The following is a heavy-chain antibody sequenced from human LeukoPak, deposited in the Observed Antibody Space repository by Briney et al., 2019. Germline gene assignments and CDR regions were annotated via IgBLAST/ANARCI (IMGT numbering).Heavy chain of an antibody. V-gene: IGHV4-59*11. Sequence: SETLSLTCTVSGDSITSHSWSWIRLPPGKGLEWIGYIHSSGSTSYSPSLESRVTITRDTSKNQFSLKLSSVTAADTAVYYCARENTMVRGAFDAFDIWGQGTMVTVSS. CDR1: GDSITSHS. D-gene: IGHD3-10*01. J-gene: IGHJ3*02. CDR3: ARENTMVRGAFDAFDI. CDR2: IHSSGST.